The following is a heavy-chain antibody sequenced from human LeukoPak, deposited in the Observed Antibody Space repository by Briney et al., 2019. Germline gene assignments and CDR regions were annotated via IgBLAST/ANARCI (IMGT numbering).Heavy chain of an antibody. V-gene: IGHV1-69*13. J-gene: IGHJ4*02. Sequence: ASVKVSCKASGGTFSNYAISWVRQAPGQGLEWIGGIIPIFGTTNYAQKFQGRVTITADESASTAYMELSSLRSEDTAVYYCARGYTMYSSSSGYWGQGTLVTVSS. CDR2: IIPIFGTT. D-gene: IGHD6-6*01. CDR3: ARGYTMYSSSSGY. CDR1: GGTFSNYA.